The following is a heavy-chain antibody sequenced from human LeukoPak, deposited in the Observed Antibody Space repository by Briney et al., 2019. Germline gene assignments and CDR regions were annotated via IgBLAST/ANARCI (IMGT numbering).Heavy chain of an antibody. CDR1: GGSISSYY. CDR2: ISYSGST. J-gene: IGHJ3*02. CDR3: ARGPYCSSTSCYGVAFEI. V-gene: IGHV4-59*07. Sequence: SDTLSLTCTVSGGSISSYYWSWLRQPPGKGLEWIGYISYSGSTNYNPSLKSRVTISVDTSKNQFSLKLSSVTAADTAVYYCARGPYCSSTSCYGVAFEIWGQGTMVTVSS. D-gene: IGHD2-2*01.